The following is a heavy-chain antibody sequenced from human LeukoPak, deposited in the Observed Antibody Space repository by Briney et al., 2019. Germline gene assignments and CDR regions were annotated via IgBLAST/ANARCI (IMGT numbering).Heavy chain of an antibody. J-gene: IGHJ4*02. CDR2: IHYSGST. D-gene: IGHD1-1*01. CDR3: ARRRYIRGPDVVNPFDY. Sequence: SETLSLTCTVSGGSISNYYWSWIRQSPGKGLEWIGTIHYSGSTSYNPSLKSRVTISVDTSKNQFSLKLSSVTATDTAVYYCARRRYIRGPDVVNPFDYWGQGILVTVSS. CDR1: GGSISNYY. V-gene: IGHV4-39*01.